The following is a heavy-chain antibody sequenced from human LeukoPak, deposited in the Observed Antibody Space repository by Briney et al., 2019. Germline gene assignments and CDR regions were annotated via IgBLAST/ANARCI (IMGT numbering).Heavy chain of an antibody. CDR3: ARGRLRGYQDY. Sequence: SETLSLTCTVSGGSISSYYWSWIRQPPGKGLEWIGEINHSGSTNYNPSLKSRVTISVDTSKNQFSLKLSSVTAADTAVYYCARGRLRGYQDYWGQGTLVTVSS. CDR2: INHSGST. D-gene: IGHD4-23*01. V-gene: IGHV4-34*01. J-gene: IGHJ4*02. CDR1: GGSISSYY.